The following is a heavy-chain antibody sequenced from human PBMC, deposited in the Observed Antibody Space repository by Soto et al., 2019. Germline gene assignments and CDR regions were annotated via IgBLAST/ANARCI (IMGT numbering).Heavy chain of an antibody. V-gene: IGHV3-21*06. J-gene: IGHJ4*02. CDR1: GFTFTRYS. CDR2: XSXXPXXX. Sequence: GGSLRLSCAASGFTFTRYSMNWVRQAPGXGLEXVSXXSXXPXXXXXGXXXKGRFTISRDNAKNSLYLETNSLRAEETAVYYCARESEDLTSNFDYWGQGTLVTVSS. CDR3: ARESEDLTSNFDY.